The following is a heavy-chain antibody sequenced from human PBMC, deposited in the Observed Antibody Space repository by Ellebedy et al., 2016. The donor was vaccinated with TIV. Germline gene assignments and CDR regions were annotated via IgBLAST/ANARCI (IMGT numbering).Heavy chain of an antibody. V-gene: IGHV5-10-1*01. CDR3: ARRKRGIMGAYDI. J-gene: IGHJ3*02. CDR1: GYSFTSHW. D-gene: IGHD3-16*01. CDR2: IDPRDSQT. Sequence: GESLKISCQASGYSFTSHWINWVRQMPGKGLEWMGRIDPRDSQTGYRPSFQGHVIISVDTSISTAFLQWSSLKASDTAIYYCARRKRGIMGAYDIWGQGTMVTVSS.